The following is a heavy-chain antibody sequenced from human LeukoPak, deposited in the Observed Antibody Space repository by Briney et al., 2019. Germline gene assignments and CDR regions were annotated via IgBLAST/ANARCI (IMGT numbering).Heavy chain of an antibody. J-gene: IGHJ5*02. Sequence: ASVKVSCKASGYIFTNHYMHWVRQAPGQGLEWMGWINPNSGGTSYAQKLQGRVTMTRDTSISTAYMELSRLRSDDTAVYYCARGTRTAGFNWFDPWGQGTLVTVSS. CDR3: ARGTRTAGFNWFDP. CDR1: GYIFTNHY. CDR2: INPNSGGT. D-gene: IGHD6-13*01. V-gene: IGHV1-2*02.